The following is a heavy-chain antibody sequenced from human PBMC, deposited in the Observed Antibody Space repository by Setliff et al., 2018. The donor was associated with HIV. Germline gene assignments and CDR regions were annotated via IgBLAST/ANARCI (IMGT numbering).Heavy chain of an antibody. CDR3: ARDLRFDP. V-gene: IGHV4-61*09. CDR1: GGSISSGSYY. J-gene: IGHJ5*02. Sequence: SETLSLTCTVSGGSISSGSYYWSWIRQPAGKGLEWIGHIYTSGSTNYNPSLKSRVTISVDTSKNQFSLKMSSVTAADTAVYYCARDLRFDPWGQGTLVTVSS. CDR2: IYTSGST.